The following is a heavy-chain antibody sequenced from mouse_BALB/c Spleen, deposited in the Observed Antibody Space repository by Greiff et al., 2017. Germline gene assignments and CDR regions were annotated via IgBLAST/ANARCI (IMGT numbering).Heavy chain of an antibody. V-gene: IGHV1-69*02. J-gene: IGHJ3*01. D-gene: IGHD1-1*01. CDR3: ARGITTVVARAY. CDR2: IDPSDSYT. CDR1: GYTFTSYW. Sequence: VQLQQPGAELVKPGASVKLSCKASGYTFTSYWMHWVKQRPGQGLEWIGEIDPSDSYTNYNQKFKGKATLTVDKSSSTAYMQLSSLTSEDSAVYYCARGITTVVARAYWGQGTLVTVSA.